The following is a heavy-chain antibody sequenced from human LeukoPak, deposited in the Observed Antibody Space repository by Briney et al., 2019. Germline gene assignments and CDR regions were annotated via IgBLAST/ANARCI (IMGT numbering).Heavy chain of an antibody. V-gene: IGHV3-9*01. J-gene: IGHJ4*02. CDR1: GFTFDDYA. CDR2: ISWDSGSI. D-gene: IGHD4-17*01. Sequence: SGRSLRLSCAASGFTFDDYAMHWVRQAPGKGLEWVSGISWDSGSIGYADSVKGRFTISRDNAKNSLYLQMNSLRAEDTALYYCAKDRYGAYPDALVYWGQGTLVTVSS. CDR3: AKDRYGAYPDALVY.